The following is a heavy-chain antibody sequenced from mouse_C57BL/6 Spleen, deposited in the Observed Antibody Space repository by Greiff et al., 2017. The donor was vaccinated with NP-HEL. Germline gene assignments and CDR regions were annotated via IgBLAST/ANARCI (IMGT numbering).Heavy chain of an antibody. Sequence: VQLQQPGAELVKPGASVKMSCKASGYTFTSYWITWVKQRPGQGLEWIGDIYPGSGSTNYNEKFKSKATLTVDTSSSTAYMRLSNLTSEYSAVYYCASGEANWDSAWFAYWGQGTLVTVSA. CDR1: GYTFTSYW. CDR2: IYPGSGST. J-gene: IGHJ3*01. D-gene: IGHD4-1*01. CDR3: ASGEANWDSAWFAY. V-gene: IGHV1-55*01.